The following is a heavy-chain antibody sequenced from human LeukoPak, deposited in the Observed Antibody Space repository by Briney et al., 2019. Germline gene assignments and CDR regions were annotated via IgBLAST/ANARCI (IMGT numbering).Heavy chain of an antibody. D-gene: IGHD2-15*01. CDR3: ARGIVLLVAACFDP. Sequence: SETLSLTCGLYGGSFSGYYWSWIRQPPGKGLEWIGEVNHSGSANYNPSLKSRVTISVDTSKTQFSLKLSSVTAADTAVYYCARGIVLLVAACFDPWGQGTLVTVSS. V-gene: IGHV4-34*01. CDR2: VNHSGSA. CDR1: GGSFSGYY. J-gene: IGHJ5*02.